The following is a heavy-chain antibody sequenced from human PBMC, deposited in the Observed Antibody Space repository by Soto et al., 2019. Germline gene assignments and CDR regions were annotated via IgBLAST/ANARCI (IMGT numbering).Heavy chain of an antibody. CDR2: IHHSGST. CDR1: GGSISSGAYS. Sequence: SETLSLTCAVSGGSISSGAYSWSWIRQPPGKGLEWIGYIHHSGSTYYNPSLESRVTISVDKSKNQFSLNLSSVTAADTAVYYCARRCGGDCYHLDYWGQGTLVTVSS. V-gene: IGHV4-30-2*01. J-gene: IGHJ4*02. D-gene: IGHD2-21*02. CDR3: ARRCGGDCYHLDY.